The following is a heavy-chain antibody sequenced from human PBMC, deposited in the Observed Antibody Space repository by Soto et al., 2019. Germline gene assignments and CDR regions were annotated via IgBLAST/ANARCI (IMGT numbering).Heavy chain of an antibody. CDR3: ARSGYSISFPTRQTGFTNFDY. CDR1: GYSISSAYY. J-gene: IGHJ4*02. CDR2: VYHSGST. V-gene: IGHV4-38-2*01. Sequence: SETLSLTCVVSGYSISSAYYWGWIRQPPGKGLEWIGSVYHSGSTYYNPSLKSRVTISVDTSKNHFSLKLRSVTAADSAVYYCARSGYSISFPTRQTGFTNFDYWGQGTLVTVSS. D-gene: IGHD3-3*02.